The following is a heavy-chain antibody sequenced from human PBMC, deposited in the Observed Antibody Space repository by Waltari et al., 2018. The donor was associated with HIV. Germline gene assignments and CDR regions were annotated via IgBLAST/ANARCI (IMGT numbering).Heavy chain of an antibody. CDR2: IYYTGTT. CDR3: ARRPRMAAFYLYYGMDV. CDR1: GGSVINSDYY. J-gene: IGHJ6*02. D-gene: IGHD2-8*01. Sequence: QLQLQQSGPGLVKPSETLSLTCTVSGGSVINSDYYWDFIRQSPGKGLEWIGNIYYTGTTFYNPSLKSLVPMSADLSRNQFSLRLNSVTAADTAIYYCARRPRMAAFYLYYGMDVWGQGTTVTVSS. V-gene: IGHV4-39*01.